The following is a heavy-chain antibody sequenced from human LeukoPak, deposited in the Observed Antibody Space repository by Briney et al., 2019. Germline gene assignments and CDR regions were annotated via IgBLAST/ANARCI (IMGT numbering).Heavy chain of an antibody. V-gene: IGHV3-23*01. Sequence: GGSLRLSCAASGFTFSSYPVSWVRQAPGKGLEWVSAISDGGGSTYYADSVKGRFAISRDNSRNTLYVQMNSLRAEDTAVYYCARVHSSGQEFEYWGQGTLVTVSS. J-gene: IGHJ4*02. CDR2: ISDGGGST. CDR3: ARVHSSGQEFEY. D-gene: IGHD6-19*01. CDR1: GFTFSSYP.